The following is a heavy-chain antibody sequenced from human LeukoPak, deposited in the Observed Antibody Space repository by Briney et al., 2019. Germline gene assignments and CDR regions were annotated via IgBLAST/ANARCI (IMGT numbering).Heavy chain of an antibody. V-gene: IGHV4-38-2*02. CDR2: IYHSGST. CDR1: GYSISSGYY. D-gene: IGHD3-3*01. CDR3: ARLPITSSAWIDWFDP. J-gene: IGHJ5*02. Sequence: SETLSLTCTVSGYSISSGYYWGWIRPPPGKGLEWIGSIYHSGSTYYNPSLKSRLAISVDTSKNQFSLKLSSVTAADTAVYYCARLPITSSAWIDWFDPWGQGTLVTVSS.